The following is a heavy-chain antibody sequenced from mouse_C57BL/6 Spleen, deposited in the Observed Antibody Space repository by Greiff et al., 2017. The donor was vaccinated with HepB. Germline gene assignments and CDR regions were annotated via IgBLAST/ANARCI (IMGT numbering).Heavy chain of an antibody. CDR3: ARSGLYGSYYYAMDY. D-gene: IGHD1-1*01. V-gene: IGHV1-63*01. Sequence: VKLMESGAELVRPGTSVKMSCKASGYTFTNYWIGWAKQRPGHGLEWIGDIYPGGGYTNYNEKFKGKATLTADKSSSTAYMQFSSLTSEDSAIYYCARSGLYGSYYYAMDYWGQGTSVTVSS. CDR1: GYTFTNYW. CDR2: IYPGGGYT. J-gene: IGHJ4*01.